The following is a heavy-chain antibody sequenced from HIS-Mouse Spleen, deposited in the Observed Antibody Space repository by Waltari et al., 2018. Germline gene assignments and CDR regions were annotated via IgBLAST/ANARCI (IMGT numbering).Heavy chain of an antibody. D-gene: IGHD6-19*01. Sequence: QLQLQESGPGLVKPSATLSLPCTVSGGSISSSSYYWGWIRQPPGKGLEWIGSIYYSGSTYYNPSLKSRVTISVDTSKNQFSLKLSSVTAADTAVYYCARRRGWFDYWGQGTLVTVSS. CDR3: ARRRGWFDY. V-gene: IGHV4-39*01. J-gene: IGHJ4*02. CDR1: GGSISSSSYY. CDR2: IYYSGST.